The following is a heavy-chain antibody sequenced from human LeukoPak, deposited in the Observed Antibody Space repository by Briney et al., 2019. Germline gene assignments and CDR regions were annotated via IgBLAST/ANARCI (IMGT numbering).Heavy chain of an antibody. D-gene: IGHD4-23*01. CDR3: ARDPRNLYGRWGAFDI. Sequence: SETLSLTCTVSGGSISSYYWSWIRQPPGKGLEWIGYIYYSGSTNYNPSLKSRVTISVDTSKNQFSLKLSSVTAADTAVYYCARDPRNLYGRWGAFDIWGQGTTVTVSS. J-gene: IGHJ3*02. CDR2: IYYSGST. CDR1: GGSISSYY. V-gene: IGHV4-59*01.